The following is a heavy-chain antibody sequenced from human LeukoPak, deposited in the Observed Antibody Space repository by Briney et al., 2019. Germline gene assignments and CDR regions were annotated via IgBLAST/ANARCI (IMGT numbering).Heavy chain of an antibody. V-gene: IGHV4-39*01. Sequence: SETLSLICSVSGGSIITSSYYWGWIRQPPGKGLEWIGNVSYSGYSYCNPSLKSRVTVSVDTSENQFSLKLTSVTATDTAVYYCAAIEMAPTNYFDYWGQGMLVTVSS. J-gene: IGHJ4*02. D-gene: IGHD5-24*01. CDR2: VSYSGYS. CDR3: AAIEMAPTNYFDY. CDR1: GGSIITSSYY.